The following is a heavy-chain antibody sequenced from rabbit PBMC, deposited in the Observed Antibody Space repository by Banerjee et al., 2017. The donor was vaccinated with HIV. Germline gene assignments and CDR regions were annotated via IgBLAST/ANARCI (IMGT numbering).Heavy chain of an antibody. CDR1: GFSYSGGYD. CDR2: INTSSGNT. J-gene: IGHJ3*01. Sequence: QSLEESGGDLVKPGASLTLTCKASGFSYSGGYDMCWVRQAPGKGLEWIACINTSSGNTVYASWAKGRFTISKTSSTTVTLQMTSLTVADTATYFCARGVTMTMVTFDFWGQGTLVTVS. CDR3: ARGVTMTMVTFDF. D-gene: IGHD2-1*01. V-gene: IGHV1S40*01.